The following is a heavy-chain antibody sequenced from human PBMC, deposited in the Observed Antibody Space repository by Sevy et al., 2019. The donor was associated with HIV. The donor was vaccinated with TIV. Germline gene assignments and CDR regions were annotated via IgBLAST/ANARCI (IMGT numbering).Heavy chain of an antibody. Sequence: GGSLRLSCAASRFTFSNYAMHWVRQTPGNGLEWVAVISYDGTDKYYAESVKGRFTISRDNSNNTVFLQMNSLRLEDTAVYYCARVRTDYSSSWHVWDYWGQRTLVTVSS. J-gene: IGHJ4*02. CDR2: ISYDGTDK. CDR1: RFTFSNYA. D-gene: IGHD6-13*01. CDR3: ARVRTDYSSSWHVWDY. V-gene: IGHV3-30-3*01.